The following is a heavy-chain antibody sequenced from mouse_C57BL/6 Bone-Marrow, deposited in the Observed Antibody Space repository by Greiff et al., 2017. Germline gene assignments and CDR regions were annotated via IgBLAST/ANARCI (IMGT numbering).Heavy chain of an antibody. V-gene: IGHV1-82*01. J-gene: IGHJ3*01. CDR1: GYAFSSYW. CDR2: IYPGDGDT. CDR3: ARHDYDGASWFAY. D-gene: IGHD2-4*01. Sequence: VQLQQSGPELVKPGASVKISCKASGYAFSSYWMNWVKQRPGKGLEGIGRIYPGDGDTNYNGKFKGKATMTADKASSTAYMQLSSLTSEDSAVYFCARHDYDGASWFAYWGQGTLVTVSA.